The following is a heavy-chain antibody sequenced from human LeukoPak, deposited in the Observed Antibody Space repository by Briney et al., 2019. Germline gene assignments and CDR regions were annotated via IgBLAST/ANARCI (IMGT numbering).Heavy chain of an antibody. V-gene: IGHV4-30-4*01. J-gene: IGHJ5*02. CDR2: IYYSGST. D-gene: IGHD3-22*01. Sequence: PSQTLSLTCTVSGGSISSGDYYWSWIRQPPGKGLEWIGYIYYSGSTYYNPSLKSRVTISVDKSKNQFSLKLSSVTAADTAVYYCARDGSHYYDSTGYSRGYNWFDPWGQGTLVTVSS. CDR1: GGSISSGDYY. CDR3: ARDGSHYYDSTGYSRGYNWFDP.